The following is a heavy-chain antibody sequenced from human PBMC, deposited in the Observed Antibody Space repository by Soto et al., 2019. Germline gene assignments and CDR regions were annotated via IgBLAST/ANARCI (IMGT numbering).Heavy chain of an antibody. J-gene: IGHJ4*02. V-gene: IGHV1-18*01. CDR2: ISGFNGQT. CDR3: GGVGPRGVAVVRDY. D-gene: IGHD3-16*01. Sequence: GPGVKKPGASVKVSCKASGNTFASHGFSWVRQAPGQGLEWMGWISGFNGQTNYALKFQGRVTFATDPSKRTGYMEPRSLRSDDKAGFFFGGVGPRGVAVVRDYWGQGTLVTVSS. CDR1: GNTFASHG.